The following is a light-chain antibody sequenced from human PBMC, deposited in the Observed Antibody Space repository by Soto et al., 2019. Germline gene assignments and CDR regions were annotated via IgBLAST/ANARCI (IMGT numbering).Light chain of an antibody. Sequence: ALTQPASVSGSPGQSITISCTGTSSDVGGYNYVSWYQQHPGKAPKLMIYEVRNRPSGVSNRFSGSKSGNTASLTISGLQAEDEADYYCSSYTSSSTPYVFGTGTKLTVL. CDR2: EVR. J-gene: IGLJ1*01. CDR3: SSYTSSSTPYV. V-gene: IGLV2-14*01. CDR1: SSDVGGYNY.